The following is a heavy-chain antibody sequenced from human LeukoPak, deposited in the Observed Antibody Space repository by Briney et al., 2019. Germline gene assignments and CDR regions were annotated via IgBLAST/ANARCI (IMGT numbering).Heavy chain of an antibody. D-gene: IGHD6-19*01. CDR2: ISSNGGST. Sequence: GGSLRLSCSASGFTFSSYAMHWVRQAPGKGLEYVSAISSNGGSTYYADSVEGRFTISRDNSKNTLYLQMSSPRAEDTAVYYCVKGVGSSGWYGRYWGQGTLVTVSS. J-gene: IGHJ4*02. CDR1: GFTFSSYA. V-gene: IGHV3-64D*06. CDR3: VKGVGSSGWYGRY.